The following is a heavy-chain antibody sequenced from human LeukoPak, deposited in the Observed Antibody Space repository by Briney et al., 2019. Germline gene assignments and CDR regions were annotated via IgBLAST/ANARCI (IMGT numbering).Heavy chain of an antibody. CDR3: ARHKNTGYGSSWADY. D-gene: IGHD6-13*01. CDR1: EYSISSGFY. V-gene: IGHV4-38-2*02. CDR2: IFHSGST. J-gene: IGHJ4*02. Sequence: SETLSLTCSVSEYSISSGFYWAWIRQAPGKGLEWIGSIFHSGSTYYSPSLSHRAYLSVDTSKNQFSLKLTSMTAADTAVYYCARHKNTGYGSSWADYWGQGTLVTVSS.